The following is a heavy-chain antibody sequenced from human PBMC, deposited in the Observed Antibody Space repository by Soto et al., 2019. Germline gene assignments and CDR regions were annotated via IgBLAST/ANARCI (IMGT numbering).Heavy chain of an antibody. CDR1: GGTFSSYA. J-gene: IGHJ6*02. CDR2: IIPIFGTA. Sequence: SVKVSCKAAGGTFSSYAISWVRQAPGQGLEWMGGIIPIFGTANYAQKFQGRVTITADESTSTAYMELSSLRSEDTAVYYCATSYSRAAAGTWYYGMDVWGQGTTVPVSS. CDR3: ATSYSRAAAGTWYYGMDV. V-gene: IGHV1-69*13. D-gene: IGHD6-13*01.